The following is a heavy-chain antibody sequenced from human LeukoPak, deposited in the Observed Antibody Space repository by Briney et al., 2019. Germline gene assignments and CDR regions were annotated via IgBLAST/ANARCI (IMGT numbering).Heavy chain of an antibody. CDR1: GFTFSSYA. CDR2: ISYDGSNK. CDR3: ARDPYDSSGYPDY. D-gene: IGHD3-22*01. V-gene: IGHV3-30*01. Sequence: GGSLRLSCAASGFTFSSYAMNWVRQAPGKGLEWVAVISYDGSNKYYADSVKGRFTISRDNSKNTLYLQMNSLRAEDTAVYYCARDPYDSSGYPDYWGQGTLVTVSS. J-gene: IGHJ4*02.